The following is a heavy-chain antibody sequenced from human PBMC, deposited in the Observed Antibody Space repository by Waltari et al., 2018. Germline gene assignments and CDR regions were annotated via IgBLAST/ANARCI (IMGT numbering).Heavy chain of an antibody. CDR2: INHSGRT. D-gene: IGHD4-4*01. J-gene: IGHJ4*02. V-gene: IGHV4-34*01. CDR1: GGSFSGYY. CDR3: AREVLTGFTVTTSPFDY. Sequence: QVQLQQWGAGLLKPSETLSLTCAVYGGSFSGYYWSWIRQPPGKGLEWIGEINHSGRTNYNPFLKSRVTISVDTSKNQFSLKLSSVTAADTAVYYCAREVLTGFTVTTSPFDYWGQGTLVTVSS.